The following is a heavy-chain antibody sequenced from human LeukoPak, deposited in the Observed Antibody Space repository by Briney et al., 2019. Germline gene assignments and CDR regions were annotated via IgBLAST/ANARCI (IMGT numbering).Heavy chain of an antibody. D-gene: IGHD6-13*01. CDR3: ARDFQYSSSWFGDY. CDR2: ISYDGSNK. V-gene: IGHV3-30*04. J-gene: IGHJ4*02. Sequence: GGSLRLSCAASGFTFTSYSMNWVRQAPGKGLEWVAVISYDGSNKYYADSVKGRFTISRDNSKNTLYLQMNSLRAEDTAVYYCARDFQYSSSWFGDYWGQGTLVTVSS. CDR1: GFTFTSYS.